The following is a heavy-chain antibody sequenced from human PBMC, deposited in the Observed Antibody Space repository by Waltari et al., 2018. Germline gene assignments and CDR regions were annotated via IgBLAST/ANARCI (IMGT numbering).Heavy chain of an antibody. V-gene: IGHV1-2*02. D-gene: IGHD3-16*01. Sequence: QVQLVQSGAEVRKPGASVKVSCKTSGYAFTSYYMHWVRQAPGQGLEWMGWIHPNRGGTNYAQKYQGRITMTRETSISTVYMELSRLISNDTAVYYCARTYQSASYSDYWGQGTPVTVSS. CDR2: IHPNRGGT. CDR3: ARTYQSASYSDY. J-gene: IGHJ4*02. CDR1: GYAFTSYY.